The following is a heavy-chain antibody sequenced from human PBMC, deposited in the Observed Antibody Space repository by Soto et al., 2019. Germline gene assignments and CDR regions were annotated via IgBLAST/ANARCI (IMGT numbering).Heavy chain of an antibody. D-gene: IGHD6-19*01. CDR2: MNPNTGNT. CDR1: GYTFTSYD. V-gene: IGHV1-8*01. J-gene: IGHJ4*02. Sequence: QVQLVQSGAEVKKPGASVKVSCKASGYTFTSYDINWVRQATGQGLEWMGWMNPNTGNTGYAQNFQGRVTMTRNTSITTAYLELSSLRSEDTAVYYCARERAVAGFDYWGQGTLVTVSS. CDR3: ARERAVAGFDY.